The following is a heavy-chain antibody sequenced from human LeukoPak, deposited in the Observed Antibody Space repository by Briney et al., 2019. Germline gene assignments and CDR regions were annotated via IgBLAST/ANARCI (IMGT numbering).Heavy chain of an antibody. D-gene: IGHD1-26*01. CDR2: IYYSGGT. V-gene: IGHV4-59*01. Sequence: SETLSLTCTVSGGSISSYYWSWIRQPPGKGLEWIGYIYYSGGTNYNPSLKSRVTISVDTSKNQFSLKLSSVAAADTAVYYCARDGGSGTTWGQGTLVTVSS. CDR1: GGSISSYY. J-gene: IGHJ4*02. CDR3: ARDGGSGTT.